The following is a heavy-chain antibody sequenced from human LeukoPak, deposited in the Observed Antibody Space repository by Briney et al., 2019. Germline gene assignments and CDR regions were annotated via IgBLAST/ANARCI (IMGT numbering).Heavy chain of an antibody. CDR3: GREATDRYYFDY. CDR2: ISYSGST. D-gene: IGHD5-12*01. Sequence: SETLSLTCTVSGYSISSGYYWSWIRQPPGKGLEWIGYISYSGSTNYNPSLQSRVTISVDTSKNQFSLKLTSVTAADTAVYYCGREATDRYYFDYWGQGTLVTVSS. CDR1: GYSISSGYY. V-gene: IGHV4-61*01. J-gene: IGHJ4*02.